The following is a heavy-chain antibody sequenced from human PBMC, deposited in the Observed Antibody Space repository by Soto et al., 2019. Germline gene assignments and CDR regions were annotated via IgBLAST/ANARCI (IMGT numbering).Heavy chain of an antibody. CDR1: GASFGSGGYY. CDR2: LYLRRNT. CDR3: ASANAWEVLLAY. J-gene: IGHJ4*02. V-gene: IGHV4-31*03. Sequence: PSETLSLTCTVSGASFGSGGYYWSWIRQFPGPGPEWIVYLYLRRNTYYNPSPESRISISLNASQNQFSLQLTSVTDDYPAATYCASANAWEVLLAYWGQGTLVTVSS. D-gene: IGHD1-26*01.